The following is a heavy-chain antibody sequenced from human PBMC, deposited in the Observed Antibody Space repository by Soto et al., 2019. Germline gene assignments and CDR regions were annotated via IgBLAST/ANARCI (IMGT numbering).Heavy chain of an antibody. Sequence: PGGSLRLSCSASGFTFSSYAMHWVRQAPGKGLEWVANIYQDGSEKYYVDSVKGRFTISRDNAKNSLYLQMDSLRAEDTAVYYCARARYYDSSAYYDYWGQGTLVTVSS. CDR3: ARARYYDSSAYYDY. D-gene: IGHD3-22*01. J-gene: IGHJ4*02. CDR1: GFTFSSYA. CDR2: IYQDGSEK. V-gene: IGHV3-7*03.